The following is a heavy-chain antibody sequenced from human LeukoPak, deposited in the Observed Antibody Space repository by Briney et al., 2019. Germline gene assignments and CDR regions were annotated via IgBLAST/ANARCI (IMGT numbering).Heavy chain of an antibody. J-gene: IGHJ4*02. V-gene: IGHV3-23*01. CDR1: GFTFSSYS. Sequence: GGSLRLSCAASGFTFSSYSMSWVRQAPGKGLEWVSAISGSGGSTYYADSVKGRFTISRDNSKNTLYLQMNSLRAEDTAVYYCAKGXIVXVXXXXXFDYXXXGXLVTVS. CDR2: ISGSGGST. CDR3: AKGXIVXVXXXXXFDY. D-gene: IGHD2-15*01.